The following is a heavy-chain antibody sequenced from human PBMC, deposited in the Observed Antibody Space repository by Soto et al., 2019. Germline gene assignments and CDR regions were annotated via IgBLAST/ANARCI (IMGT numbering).Heavy chain of an antibody. D-gene: IGHD5-12*01. CDR3: AHRPRGYAYYFDY. J-gene: IGHJ4*02. CDR1: GFSLSTRGVA. Sequence: QITLKESGPTLVKPTQTRTLTCTFSGFSLSTRGVAVGWFRQPPGKALEWLALIYWDEDKWYSPSLKSRLTITDDTSKNQVVLTMTIMDPVDTATYYCAHRPRGYAYYFDYWGQGTLVTVSS. V-gene: IGHV2-5*02. CDR2: IYWDEDK.